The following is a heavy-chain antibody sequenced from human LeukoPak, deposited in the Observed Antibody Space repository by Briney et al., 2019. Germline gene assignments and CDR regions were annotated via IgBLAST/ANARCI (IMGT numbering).Heavy chain of an antibody. CDR2: IIPILGIA. Sequence: SVKVSCKASGGTFSSYAISWVLQAPGQGLEWMGRIIPILGIANYAQKFQGRVTITADKSTSTAYMELSSLRSEDTAVYYCARDEAGGVRGYSGYDSGDAFDIWGQGTMVTVSS. J-gene: IGHJ3*02. V-gene: IGHV1-69*04. D-gene: IGHD5-12*01. CDR1: GGTFSSYA. CDR3: ARDEAGGVRGYSGYDSGDAFDI.